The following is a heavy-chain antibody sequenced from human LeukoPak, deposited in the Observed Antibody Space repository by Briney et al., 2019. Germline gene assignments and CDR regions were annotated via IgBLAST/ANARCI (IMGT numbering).Heavy chain of an antibody. D-gene: IGHD3-10*01. J-gene: IGHJ6*02. CDR3: AIDLTTLRGVIRYYGMDV. V-gene: IGHV1-46*01. CDR1: GYTFTSYY. Sequence: ASVKVSCKASGYTFTSYYMHWVRQAPGQGLEWMGIINPSGGSTSYAQKFQGRVTMTRDTSTSTVYMELSSLRSEDTAVYYCAIDLTTLRGVIRYYGMDVWGQGTTVTVSS. CDR2: INPSGGST.